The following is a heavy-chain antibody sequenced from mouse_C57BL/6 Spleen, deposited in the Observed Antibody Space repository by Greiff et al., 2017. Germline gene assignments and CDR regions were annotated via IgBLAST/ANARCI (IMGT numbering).Heavy chain of an antibody. CDR2: IHPNSGST. V-gene: IGHV1-64*01. J-gene: IGHJ4*01. CDR3: ASSYDAMDY. CDR1: GYTFTSYW. Sequence: VKLQQPGAELVKPGASVKLSCKASGYTFTSYWMHWVKQRPGQGLEWIGMIHPNSGSTNYNEKFKSKATLTVDKSSSTAYMQLSSLTAEDSAVYYCASSYDAMDYWGQGTSVTVSS.